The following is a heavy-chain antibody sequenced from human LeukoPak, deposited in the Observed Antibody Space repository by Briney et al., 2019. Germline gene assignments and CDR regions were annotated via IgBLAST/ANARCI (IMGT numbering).Heavy chain of an antibody. CDR1: GFTFSSYG. D-gene: IGHD3-16*01. J-gene: IGHJ3*02. CDR3: ARERRGDDAFDI. CDR2: IWYDGSNK. Sequence: PGGSLRLSCAASGFTFSSYGMHWVRQAPGKGLEWVAVIWYDGSNKYYADSVKGRFTISRDSSKNTLYLQMNSLRAEDMAVYYCARERRGDDAFDIWGQGTMVTVSS. V-gene: IGHV3-33*01.